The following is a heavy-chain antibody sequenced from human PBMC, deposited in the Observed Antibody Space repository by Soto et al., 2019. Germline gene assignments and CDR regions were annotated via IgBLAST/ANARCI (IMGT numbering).Heavy chain of an antibody. J-gene: IGHJ4*02. D-gene: IGHD2-21*02. CDR3: ALKVVTYYDN. Sequence: QVQLVQSGAEVKKPGASVRISCRASGYSFTSTYVHWVRQAPGQGPEWMGIINPAGGTTYYAQKFKXRLTITSDTSTDTVFMDLNDLKSEDTAVYFCALKVVTYYDNWGQGTLLTVSS. V-gene: IGHV1-46*01. CDR2: INPAGGTT. CDR1: GYSFTSTY.